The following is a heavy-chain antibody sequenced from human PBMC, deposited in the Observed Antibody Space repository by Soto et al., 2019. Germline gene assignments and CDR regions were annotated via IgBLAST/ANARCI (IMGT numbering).Heavy chain of an antibody. CDR1: GGYLKSGTYY. CDR2: IYDRGT. CDR3: ATDSYDSSGYFDC. V-gene: IGHV4-61*01. D-gene: IGHD3-22*01. Sequence: EYLSLTCTVSGGYLKSGTYYWSWIRHPPGKVLQSIGYIYDRGTNYTPSLKWRVTISLATSKSQFSLKLTSLTAADPAVYYCATDSYDSSGYFDCWGPGSLVTVSS. J-gene: IGHJ4*01.